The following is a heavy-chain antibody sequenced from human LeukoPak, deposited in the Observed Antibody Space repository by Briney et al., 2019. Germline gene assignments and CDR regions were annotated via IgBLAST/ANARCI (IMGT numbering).Heavy chain of an antibody. Sequence: PSETLSLTCSVSGGAISSYYWSWIRQPPGRGLEWIGYIYYSGSTNYNPSLKSRVTISVDTSKNQFSLKLSSVTAADTAVYYCARRVDVGGSYWYYFDYWGQGTLVTVSS. CDR1: GGAISSYY. V-gene: IGHV4-59*08. D-gene: IGHD1-26*01. J-gene: IGHJ4*02. CDR2: IYYSGST. CDR3: ARRVDVGGSYWYYFDY.